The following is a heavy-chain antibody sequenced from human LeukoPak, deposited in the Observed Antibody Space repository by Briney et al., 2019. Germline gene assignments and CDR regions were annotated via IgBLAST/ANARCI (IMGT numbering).Heavy chain of an antibody. D-gene: IGHD4-17*01. V-gene: IGHV3-23*01. CDR3: ARDYADYVGYFFFDY. J-gene: IGHJ4*02. Sequence: GRSLRLSCAASGFTFNNYAMNWVRQAPGKGLEWVSSISGGGETTYYADSAKGRFTISRDNSQNTLYLQMNSLRAEETAVYYCARDYADYVGYFFFDYWGQGTLVTVSS. CDR2: ISGGGETT. CDR1: GFTFNNYA.